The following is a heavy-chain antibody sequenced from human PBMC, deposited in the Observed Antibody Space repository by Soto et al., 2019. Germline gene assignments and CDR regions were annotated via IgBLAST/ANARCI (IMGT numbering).Heavy chain of an antibody. CDR2: IKNASSST. CDR3: RNQLLYR. V-gene: IGHV3-74*01. D-gene: IGHD3-10*01. J-gene: IGHJ4*02. CDR1: GLNITKYW. Sequence: EVHVVESGGGLFQPGGSLRLSCAVSGLNITKYWMHWVRQVPGKGLLWVSRIKNASSSTSYADSVKGRFTISRDNAKITLFLEVSSLRVEDTGVYFCRNQLLYRGGQGILVTVSS.